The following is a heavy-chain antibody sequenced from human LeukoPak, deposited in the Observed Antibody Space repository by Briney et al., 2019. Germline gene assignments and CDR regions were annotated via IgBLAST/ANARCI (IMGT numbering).Heavy chain of an antibody. CDR2: ISYDGSNK. J-gene: IGHJ4*02. CDR1: GFTFSSYA. V-gene: IGHV3-30*04. Sequence: GESLKISCAASGFTFSSYAMHWVRQAPGKGLEGVAVISYDGSNKYYADSVKGRFTISRDNSKNTLYVQMNSLRAEDTAVYYCARDSAYGSGSYYSWGQGTLVTVSS. D-gene: IGHD3-10*01. CDR3: ARDSAYGSGSYYS.